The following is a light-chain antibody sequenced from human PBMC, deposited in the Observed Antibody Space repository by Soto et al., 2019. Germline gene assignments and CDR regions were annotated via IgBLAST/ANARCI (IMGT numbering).Light chain of an antibody. Sequence: DIQMTQSPSSLSASVGDRVTITCQASQDISNYLNWYQQKPGKAPKLLIYDASNLETGVPSRFSGSESGTEFTLTISSLQPDDFATYYCQQYNSYSTFGQGTKVDIK. CDR2: DAS. V-gene: IGKV1-33*01. CDR1: QDISNY. J-gene: IGKJ1*01. CDR3: QQYNSYST.